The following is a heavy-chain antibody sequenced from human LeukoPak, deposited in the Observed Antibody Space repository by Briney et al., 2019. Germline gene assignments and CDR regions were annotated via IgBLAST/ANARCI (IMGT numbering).Heavy chain of an antibody. CDR2: ISSSDRTI. CDR1: GFTFSSYE. V-gene: IGHV3-48*03. J-gene: IGHJ4*02. CDR3: AREEHCSGGSCYSPYFDY. Sequence: GGSLRLSCAASGFTFSSYEMNWVRQAPGKGLERVSYISSSDRTIYYADSVKGRFTISRDNAKNSLYLQMNSLRAEDTAVYYCAREEHCSGGSCYSPYFDYWGQATLVTVSS. D-gene: IGHD2-15*01.